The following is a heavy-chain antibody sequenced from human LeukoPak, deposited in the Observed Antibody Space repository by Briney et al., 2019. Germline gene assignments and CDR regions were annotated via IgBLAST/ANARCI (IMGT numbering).Heavy chain of an antibody. CDR2: FDPEYGET. J-gene: IGHJ3*02. Sequence: ASVKVSCKVSGYTLTELSMHWVRQAPGKGLEWMGGFDPEYGETIYAQKFQGRVTMTEDTSTDTAYMELSSLRFEDTAVYYCARAKYNSGWYGAFDIWGQGTMVTVSS. V-gene: IGHV1-24*01. CDR3: ARAKYNSGWYGAFDI. D-gene: IGHD6-19*01. CDR1: GYTLTELS.